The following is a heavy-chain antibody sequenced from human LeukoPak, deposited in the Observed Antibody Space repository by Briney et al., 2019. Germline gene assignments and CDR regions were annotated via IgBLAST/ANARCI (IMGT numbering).Heavy chain of an antibody. CDR3: AKAGLVRGGALDS. Sequence: GGSLRLSCAASGFSFSVYWMHWVRQAPGKGPVWVSRIKTDGSITDYADSVKGRFTISRDNSKNTLYLQMNSLRVEDTAVYYCAKAGLVRGGALDSWGQGTLVTVSS. CDR1: GFSFSVYW. CDR2: IKTDGSIT. V-gene: IGHV3-74*01. J-gene: IGHJ4*02. D-gene: IGHD4/OR15-4a*01.